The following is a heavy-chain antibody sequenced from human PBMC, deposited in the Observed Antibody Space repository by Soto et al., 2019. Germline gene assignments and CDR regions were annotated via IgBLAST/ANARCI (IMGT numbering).Heavy chain of an antibody. Sequence: GASVKVSCKASGGTFSSYAISWVRQAPGQGLEWMGGIIPIFGTANYAQKFQGRVTITADESTSTAYMELGSLRSEDTAVYYCASTRGSSGHNWFDPWGQGTLVTVSS. D-gene: IGHD3-22*01. V-gene: IGHV1-69*13. CDR1: GGTFSSYA. CDR2: IIPIFGTA. CDR3: ASTRGSSGHNWFDP. J-gene: IGHJ5*02.